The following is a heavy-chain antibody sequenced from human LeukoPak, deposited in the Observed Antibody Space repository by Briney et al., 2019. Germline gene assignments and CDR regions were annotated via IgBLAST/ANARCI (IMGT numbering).Heavy chain of an antibody. CDR1: GGSISSYY. Sequence: PSETLSLTCTVSGGSISSYYWSWIRQPAGKGLEWIGRIYTSGSTNYNPSLKSRVTMSVDTSKNQFSLKLSSVTAADTAVYYCARHYYDILTGQSDAFDIWGQGTMVTVSS. J-gene: IGHJ3*02. CDR3: ARHYYDILTGQSDAFDI. D-gene: IGHD3-9*01. V-gene: IGHV4-4*07. CDR2: IYTSGST.